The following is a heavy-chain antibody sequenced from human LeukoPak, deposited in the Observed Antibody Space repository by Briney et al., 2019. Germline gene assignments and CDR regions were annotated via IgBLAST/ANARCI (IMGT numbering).Heavy chain of an antibody. CDR2: INHSGST. V-gene: IGHV4-34*01. CDR3: ARVVRGSRDLGY. J-gene: IGHJ4*02. D-gene: IGHD1-26*01. CDR1: GGSFSGYY. Sequence: SETLSLTCAVYGGSFSGYYWGWIRQPPGKGLECIGEINHSGSTNYNPSLKSRVTISVDTSKNQFSPKLSSVTAADTAVYYCARVVRGSRDLGYWGQGTLVTVSS.